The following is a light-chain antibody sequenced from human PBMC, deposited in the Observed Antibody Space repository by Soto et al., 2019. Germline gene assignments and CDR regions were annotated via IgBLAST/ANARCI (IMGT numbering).Light chain of an antibody. CDR1: SSNIGSNY. CDR3: GGWDDSLSGPV. V-gene: IGLV1-47*01. CDR2: RNN. J-gene: IGLJ2*01. Sequence: QSLLTQPPSASGTPGQRVNISCSGSSSNIGSNYVYWYRQFPGTAPKLLIQRNNQRPSGVPARFSGSKSGTSASLAISGLRSEDEADYYCGGWDDSLSGPVVGGGTKVTV.